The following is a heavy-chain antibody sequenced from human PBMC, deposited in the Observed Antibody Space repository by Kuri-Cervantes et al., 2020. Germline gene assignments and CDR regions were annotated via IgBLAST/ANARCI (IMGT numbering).Heavy chain of an antibody. Sequence: GGSLRLSCTASGFTFGDYAMSWVRQAPGKGLKYVSAISSNGGNTYSPDSVKGRFTISRDNSKNTLYLQMGSLRAEDSAVYYCARDGNALDIWGQGTMVTVSS. D-gene: IGHD1-26*01. J-gene: IGHJ3*02. CDR3: ARDGNALDI. CDR1: GFTFGDYA. CDR2: ISSNGGNT. V-gene: IGHV3-64*02.